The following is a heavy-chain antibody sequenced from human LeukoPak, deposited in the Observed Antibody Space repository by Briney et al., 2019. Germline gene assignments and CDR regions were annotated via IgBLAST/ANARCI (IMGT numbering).Heavy chain of an antibody. V-gene: IGHV3-23*01. D-gene: IGHD3-16*02. CDR2: ISGSGGST. Sequence: DPGGSLRLSCAASGFTFSSYAMSWVRQAPGKGLEWVSAISGSGGSTYYADSVKGRFTISRDNSKNTLYLQMNSLKAEDTAVYYCSKDSYDYVWGSYRIEGDYNWFDPWGQGTLVTVSS. CDR1: GFTFSSYA. J-gene: IGHJ5*02. CDR3: SKDSYDYVWGSYRIEGDYNWFDP.